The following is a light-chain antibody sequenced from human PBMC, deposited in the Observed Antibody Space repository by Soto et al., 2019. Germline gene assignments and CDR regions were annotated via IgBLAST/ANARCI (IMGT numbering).Light chain of an antibody. CDR2: GAS. Sequence: EIVMTQSPSTLSASAGETVTLSCRASQSVSSKLAWYQQRRGEAPRLLIFGASTMACGIPARFSGSGSGTKFTLTITSLQSDDFAIYYCQQYKTFSVTFGPGTKVDIK. V-gene: IGKV3-15*01. CDR1: QSVSSK. CDR3: QQYKTFSVT. J-gene: IGKJ1*01.